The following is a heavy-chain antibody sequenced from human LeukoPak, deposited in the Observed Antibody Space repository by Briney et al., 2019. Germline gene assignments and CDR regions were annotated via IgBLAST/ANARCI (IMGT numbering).Heavy chain of an antibody. CDR2: IYYSGST. V-gene: IGHV4-59*08. CDR1: GASISSYY. CDR3: ARHGGYTYGGGWFDP. D-gene: IGHD5-18*01. Sequence: PSETLSLTCSVSGASISSYYWSWIRQPPGKGLEWIGYIYYSGSTNYNPSLKSRVTISVDTSKNQFSLRLSSVTAADTAVYYCARHGGYTYGGGWFDPWGQGTLVTVSS. J-gene: IGHJ5*02.